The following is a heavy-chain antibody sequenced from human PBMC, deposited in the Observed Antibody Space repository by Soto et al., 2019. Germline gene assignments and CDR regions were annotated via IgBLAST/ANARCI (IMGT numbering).Heavy chain of an antibody. V-gene: IGHV1-18*01. CDR2: ISAYNGNT. CDR1: GDTFASFG. J-gene: IGHJ4*02. CDR3: ARDQESITDRILQY. Sequence: ASVKVSCTASGDTFASFGFSWVRQAPGQGLEWLGWISAYNGNTHYAQKVRDRVTLTTDTSTNTAYMELRSLTSDDTAVYYCARDQESITDRILQYWGQGTRVTVS. D-gene: IGHD3-10*01.